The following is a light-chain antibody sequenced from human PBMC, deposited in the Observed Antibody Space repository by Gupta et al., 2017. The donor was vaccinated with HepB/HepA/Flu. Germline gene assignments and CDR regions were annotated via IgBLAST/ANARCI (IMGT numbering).Light chain of an antibody. CDR3: SSYTSSSTLGV. V-gene: IGLV2-14*03. CDR1: SSDVGGYNY. Sequence: QSALTQPASVSGSPGQSITISGTGTSSDVGGYNYVSGYQQHPGKAPKLMIYDVSNRPSGVSNRFSGSKSGNTASLTISGLQAEDEADYYCSSYTSSSTLGVFGTGTKVTVL. J-gene: IGLJ1*01. CDR2: DVS.